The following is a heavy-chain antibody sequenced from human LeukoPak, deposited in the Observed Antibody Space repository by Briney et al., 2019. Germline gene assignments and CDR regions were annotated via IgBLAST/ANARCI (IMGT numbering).Heavy chain of an antibody. V-gene: IGHV3-43D*04. J-gene: IGHJ6*03. CDR3: AKEQGPIYKGYMDV. D-gene: IGHD1-14*01. Sequence: PGGSLRLSCAASGFTFDDYAMHWVRQAPGKGLEWVSLISWDGGSTKYADSVKGRFTISRDNTKNSLYLQMNSLRADDTALYYWAKEQGPIYKGYMDVWGKGTTVTVS. CDR2: ISWDGGST. CDR1: GFTFDDYA.